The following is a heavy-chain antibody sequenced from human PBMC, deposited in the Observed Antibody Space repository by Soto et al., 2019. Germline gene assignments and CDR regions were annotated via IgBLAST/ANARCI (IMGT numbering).Heavy chain of an antibody. CDR3: AGQPLNFDWLLSLGDWFDP. Sequence: PSETLSLTCTVSGGSISSSSYYWGWIRQPPGKGLEWIGSIYYSGSTYYNPSLKSRVTISVDTSKNQFSLKLSSVTAADTAVYYCAGQPLNFDWLLSLGDWFDPWGQGTLVTVSS. CDR2: IYYSGST. V-gene: IGHV4-39*01. CDR1: GGSISSSSYY. D-gene: IGHD3-9*01. J-gene: IGHJ5*02.